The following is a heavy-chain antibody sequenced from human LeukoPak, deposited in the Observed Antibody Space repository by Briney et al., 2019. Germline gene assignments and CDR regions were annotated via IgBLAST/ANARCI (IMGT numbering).Heavy chain of an antibody. D-gene: IGHD1-26*01. J-gene: IGHJ3*01. CDR2: VNRNRGTI. V-gene: IGHV3-9*01. CDR1: GFTFYDYA. CDR3: AKDLAVGTTPRVYAFDV. Sequence: PGGSLTLSCAASGFTFYDYAMHWVRQVPGKGLEWVGGVNRNRGTIAYGDSVKGLFTISRDNASISLYLQMNSLRTDDTALYYCAKDLAVGTTPRVYAFDVWGQGTMVTVS.